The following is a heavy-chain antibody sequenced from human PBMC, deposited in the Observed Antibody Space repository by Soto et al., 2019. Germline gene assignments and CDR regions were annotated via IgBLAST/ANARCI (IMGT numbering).Heavy chain of an antibody. CDR1: GFTFSDYI. D-gene: IGHD2-15*01. CDR3: ARVRNVAVLVAAIDYFDF. J-gene: IGHJ4*02. V-gene: IGHV3-11*05. CDR2: ISSNSFYT. Sequence: GSLRLSCAASGFTFSDYIMSWIRQAPGKGLEWVSYISSNSFYTNYADSVKGRFTISRDNAKNSLFLQMNSLRAEDTAVYYCARVRNVAVLVAAIDYFDFWGQGT.